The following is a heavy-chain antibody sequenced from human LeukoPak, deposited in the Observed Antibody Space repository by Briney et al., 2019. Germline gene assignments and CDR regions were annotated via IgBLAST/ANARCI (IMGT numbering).Heavy chain of an antibody. CDR1: GFTFSSYA. V-gene: IGHV3-23*01. D-gene: IGHD1-1*01. CDR2: LSGSGGST. J-gene: IGHJ4*02. CDR3: AKNPRLEGWIYFDS. Sequence: GGSLRLSCAASGFTFSSYAMTWVRQAPGKGLEWVSALSGSGGSTFYADSVKGRFTISRDNSMNTLYLQLNSLRVEDTAVYYCAKNPRLEGWIYFDSWGQGILVTVSS.